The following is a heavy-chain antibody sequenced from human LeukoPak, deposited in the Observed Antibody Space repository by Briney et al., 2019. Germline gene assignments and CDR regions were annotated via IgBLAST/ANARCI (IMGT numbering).Heavy chain of an antibody. Sequence: SETLSLTCIVSGGSISSYYWSWIRQPPGKGLEWIGYIYYSGSTNYNPSLKSRVTISVDTSKNQFSLKLSSVTAADTAVYYCARHFSGSGSYYYDAFDIWGQGTMVTVSS. V-gene: IGHV4-59*08. CDR3: ARHFSGSGSYYYDAFDI. D-gene: IGHD3-10*01. CDR2: IYYSGST. CDR1: GGSISSYY. J-gene: IGHJ3*02.